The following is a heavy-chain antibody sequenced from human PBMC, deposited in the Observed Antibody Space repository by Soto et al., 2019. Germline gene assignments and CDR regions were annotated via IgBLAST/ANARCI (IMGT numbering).Heavy chain of an antibody. CDR3: VRHRANMVGRAN. J-gene: IGHJ4*02. CDR2: IYYSGTT. Sequence: SETLSLTCTVSGGSISSSNYYWGWIRQPPGKGLEWIGSIYYSGTTYYNPSLKSRVTMSVDTSKNLFSLRLRSVTAADTAVYYCVRHRANMVGRANWGQGTLVTVSS. CDR1: GGSISSSNYY. V-gene: IGHV4-39*01. D-gene: IGHD3-10*02.